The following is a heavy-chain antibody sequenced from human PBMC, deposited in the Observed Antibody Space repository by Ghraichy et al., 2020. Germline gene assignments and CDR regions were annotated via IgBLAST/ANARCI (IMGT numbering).Heavy chain of an antibody. CDR1: GYSFTSYW. V-gene: IGHV5-51*01. J-gene: IGHJ5*02. D-gene: IGHD5-24*01. CDR2: IYPGDSDT. CDR3: ARKTGGDGYNSNWFDP. Sequence: KVSCKGSGYSFTSYWIGWVRQMPGKGLEWMGIIYPGDSDTRYSPSFQGQVTISADKSISTAYLQWSSLKASDTAMYYCARKTGGDGYNSNWFDPWGQGTLVTVSS.